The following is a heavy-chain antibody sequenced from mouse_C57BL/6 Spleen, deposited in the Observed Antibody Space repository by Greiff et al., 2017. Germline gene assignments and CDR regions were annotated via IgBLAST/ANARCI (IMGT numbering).Heavy chain of an antibody. CDR3: GKGTVLARGYWYFDV. CDR1: GFTFSSYG. V-gene: IGHV5-6*01. J-gene: IGHJ1*03. Sequence: EVKLMESGGDLVKPGGSVKLSCAASGFTFSSYGMSWVRQTPDKGLEWMASISSGGSYTYYPDSVKGRFTISRDNAKNTLYLQMSSLTSEDTAMYYCGKGTVLARGYWYFDVWGTGTTVTVSS. D-gene: IGHD1-1*01. CDR2: ISSGGSYT.